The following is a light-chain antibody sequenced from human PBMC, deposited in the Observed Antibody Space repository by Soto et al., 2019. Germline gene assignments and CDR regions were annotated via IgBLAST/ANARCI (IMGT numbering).Light chain of an antibody. CDR2: DAS. CDR3: QQYNSYPWT. CDR1: QDISNF. Sequence: DIQMTQTPSSLSASVGDRVTITCRASQDISNFLNWYQQKPGRAPKLLISDASHLETGVTSRFSGSGSGTEFTLTISSLQPDDFATYYCQQYNSYPWTFGQGTKVEIK. V-gene: IGKV1-33*01. J-gene: IGKJ1*01.